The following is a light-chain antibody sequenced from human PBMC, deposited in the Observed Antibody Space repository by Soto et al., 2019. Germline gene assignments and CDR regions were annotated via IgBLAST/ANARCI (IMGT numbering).Light chain of an antibody. CDR3: LQHDSSPYT. CDR2: GAS. J-gene: IGKJ2*01. V-gene: IGKV3-20*01. CDR1: QSVDSRF. Sequence: EIVLTQSPGTLSLSPGERATLSCRASQSVDSRFLAWYQQKPGQAPRLLIYGASSRATGIPDRFSGTGSGTDFTLTISRLEPADFAMYYCLQHDSSPYTFGQGTKLDIK.